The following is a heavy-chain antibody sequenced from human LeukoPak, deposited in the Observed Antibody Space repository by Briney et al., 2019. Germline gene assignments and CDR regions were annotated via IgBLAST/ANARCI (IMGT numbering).Heavy chain of an antibody. CDR3: ARFLSSYSNSNFGS. CDR2: FYYSGST. J-gene: IGHJ5*01. V-gene: IGHV4-30-4*01. Sequence: SETLSLTCTVSGGSISGGNYYWNWIRQPPGKGLEWIGYFYYSGSTYYNPSLKSRVTISVDTSRNQFSLRLNSVTAADTAVYYCARFLSSYSNSNFGSWGQGTQVTVSS. D-gene: IGHD6-13*01. CDR1: GGSISGGNYY.